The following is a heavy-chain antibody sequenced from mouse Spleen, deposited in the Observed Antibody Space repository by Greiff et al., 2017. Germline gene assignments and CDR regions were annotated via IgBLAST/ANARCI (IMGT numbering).Heavy chain of an antibody. CDR2: ISSGGSYT. V-gene: IGHV5-6*01. D-gene: IGHD1-1*01. CDR1: GFTFSSYG. J-gene: IGHJ4*01. CDR3: ARPTVVADYYAMDY. Sequence: EVKLVESGGDLVKPGGSLKLSCAASGFTFSSYGMSWVRQTPDKRLEWVATISSGGSYTYYPDSVKGRFTISRDNAKNTLYLQMSSLKSEDTAMYYCARPTVVADYYAMDYWGQGTSVTVSS.